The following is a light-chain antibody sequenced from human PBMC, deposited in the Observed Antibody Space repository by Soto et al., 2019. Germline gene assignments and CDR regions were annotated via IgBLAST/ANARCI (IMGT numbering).Light chain of an antibody. Sequence: QSALTQPASVSASPGQSITISCTGTSSDIGGYEYVSWYQHPPGKAPKLIICDVSDRPSGVSHRFSASKSGNTASLTISGLQPEDEADYYCSSYAGSSSVVFGGGTKVTVL. CDR3: SSYAGSSSVV. V-gene: IGLV2-14*03. J-gene: IGLJ2*01. CDR1: SSDIGGYEY. CDR2: DVS.